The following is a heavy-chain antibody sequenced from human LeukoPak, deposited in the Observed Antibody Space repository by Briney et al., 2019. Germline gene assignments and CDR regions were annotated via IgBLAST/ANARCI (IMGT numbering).Heavy chain of an antibody. CDR1: GGTFSSYA. V-gene: IGHV1-69*04. J-gene: IGHJ6*02. CDR2: IIPMLGIA. CDR3: ARDFSWTGDYYYYGMDV. D-gene: IGHD3/OR15-3a*01. Sequence: PVASVKVSCKASGGTFSSYAISWVRQAPGQGLEWMGRIIPMLGIANYAQKFQGRVTITADKSTSTAYMELSSLRSEDTAVYYCARDFSWTGDYYYYGMDVWGQGTTVTVSS.